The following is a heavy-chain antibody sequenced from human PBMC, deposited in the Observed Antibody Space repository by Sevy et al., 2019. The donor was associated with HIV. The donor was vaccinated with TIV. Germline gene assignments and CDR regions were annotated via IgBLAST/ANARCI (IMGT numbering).Heavy chain of an antibody. CDR1: GFTFSNYW. V-gene: IGHV3-7*01. D-gene: IGHD6-13*01. CDR3: ANGDSRSPYYYYDMDV. Sequence: GGSLRLSCVASGFTFSNYWMSWVRQTPGTGLEWVANIKQDASEKYYVDSVKGRFTISRDNAKNSLYLQMNSLRAEDTAVYYCANGDSRSPYYYYDMDVWGQGTTVTVSS. CDR2: IKQDASEK. J-gene: IGHJ6*02.